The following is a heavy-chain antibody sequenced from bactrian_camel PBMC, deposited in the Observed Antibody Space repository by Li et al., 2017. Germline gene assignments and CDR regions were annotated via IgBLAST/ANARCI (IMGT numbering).Heavy chain of an antibody. D-gene: IGHD1*01. CDR2: IDNEGNP. CDR3: ATYPAQRGRQRWRCGSLLSERYTT. CDR1: GFDYSRTC. V-gene: IGHV3S1*01. Sequence: QLVESGGGSVQAGGSLKLACTGSGFDYSRTCTGWFRQTVGKEREGVVAIDNEGNPTYADFVKGRSTVSQDNGKNRLDLQMNSLESEDTAMYYCATYPAQRGRQRWRCGSLLSERYTTWGQETQVTVS. J-gene: IGHJ6*01.